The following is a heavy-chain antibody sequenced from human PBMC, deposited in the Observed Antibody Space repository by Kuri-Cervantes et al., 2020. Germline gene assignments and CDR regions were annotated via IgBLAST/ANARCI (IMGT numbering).Heavy chain of an antibody. J-gene: IGHJ5*02. Sequence: GGSLRLSCAASEFTFDKYTMHWVRQAPGKGLEWVSSISSSSSYIYYADSVKGRFTISRDNAKNSLYLQMNSLRAEDTAVYYCAREGYCSSTSCYGGGVWFDPWGQGTLVTVSS. CDR2: ISSSSSYI. CDR3: AREGYCSSTSCYGGGVWFDP. V-gene: IGHV3-21*03. D-gene: IGHD2-2*01. CDR1: EFTFDKYT.